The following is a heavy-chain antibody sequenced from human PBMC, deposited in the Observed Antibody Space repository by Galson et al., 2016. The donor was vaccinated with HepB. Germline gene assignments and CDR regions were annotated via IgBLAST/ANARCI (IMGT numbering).Heavy chain of an antibody. CDR2: ISSGGDYI. CDR3: ARECAPSWGFAAAGTYGMDV. J-gene: IGHJ6*02. D-gene: IGHD6-13*01. V-gene: IGHV3-21*01. Sequence: SLRLSCAASGFTFSSYTMNWVRQAPGKGLEWVSSISSGGDYIYYEDSEKGRFITSRDNAKNSLYLQMNSLRAEDTATYYCARECAPSWGFAAAGTYGMDVWGQGTTVTVS. CDR1: GFTFSSYT.